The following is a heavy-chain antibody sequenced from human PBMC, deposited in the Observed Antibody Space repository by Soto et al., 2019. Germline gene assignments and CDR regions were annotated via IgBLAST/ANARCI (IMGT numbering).Heavy chain of an antibody. D-gene: IGHD3-3*01. J-gene: IGHJ5*02. CDR2: IYYSGST. Sequence: LSLTCTVSGGSISSGDYYWSWLRQPPGKGLEWIGYIYYSGSTYYNPSLNSRLTISVHTSKNQFSLKLSSVTAADTAVYYCARTTRTYDCWSGYLAYNWFDPWGQGTLVTVSS. CDR1: GGSISSGDYY. V-gene: IGHV4-30-4*01. CDR3: ARTTRTYDCWSGYLAYNWFDP.